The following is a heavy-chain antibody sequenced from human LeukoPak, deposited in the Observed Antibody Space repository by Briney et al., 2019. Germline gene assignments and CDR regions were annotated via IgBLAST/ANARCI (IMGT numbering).Heavy chain of an antibody. D-gene: IGHD1-26*01. J-gene: IGHJ4*02. V-gene: IGHV1-2*02. Sequence: ASVKVSCKASGYTFTGYYMHWVRQAPGQGLEWMGWIDPNSGGTHYAQKFQDRVTMTRDTSISTAYMELSRLRSDDTAVYYCAREELTSGSYSEALDYWGQGTLVTVS. CDR1: GYTFTGYY. CDR3: AREELTSGSYSEALDY. CDR2: IDPNSGGT.